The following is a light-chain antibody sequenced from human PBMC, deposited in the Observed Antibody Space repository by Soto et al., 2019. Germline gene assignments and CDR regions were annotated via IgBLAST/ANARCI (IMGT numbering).Light chain of an antibody. CDR3: QQSFSTLLT. J-gene: IGKJ4*01. CDR1: QSISGY. V-gene: IGKV1-39*01. Sequence: DIQMTQSPSSLSASVGDRVTITCRASQSISGYLNWYQQKPGKAPKVLISGASTLHNGVPSRFSGRGSGTDFTLTISSLQPEDVATYYCQQSFSTLLTFGGGTKVEIK. CDR2: GAS.